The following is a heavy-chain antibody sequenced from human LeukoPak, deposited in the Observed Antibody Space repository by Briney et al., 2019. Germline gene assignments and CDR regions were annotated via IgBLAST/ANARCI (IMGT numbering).Heavy chain of an antibody. CDR3: AKGSVVVPAAPHFFDY. CDR2: ISGSGGST. CDR1: GFTFSSYA. D-gene: IGHD2-2*01. V-gene: IGHV3-23*01. J-gene: IGHJ4*02. Sequence: GGSLRLCCAASGFTFSSYAMSWVRQAPGKGLEWVSAISGSGGSTYYADSVKGRFTISRDNSKNTLYLQMNSLRAEDTAVYYCAKGSVVVPAAPHFFDYWGRGTLVTVSS.